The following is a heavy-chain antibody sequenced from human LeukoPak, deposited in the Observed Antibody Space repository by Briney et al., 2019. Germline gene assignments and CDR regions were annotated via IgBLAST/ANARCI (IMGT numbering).Heavy chain of an antibody. CDR1: GGSISSSSYY. V-gene: IGHV4-39*07. CDR2: IYYSGST. Sequence: PSETLSLTCTVSGGSISSSSYYWGWIRQPPGKGLEWIGSIYYSGSTYYNPSLKSRVTISVDTSKNQFSLKLSSVTAADTAVYYCARLGYCSSTSCYPFYYYMDVWGKGTTVTVSS. CDR3: ARLGYCSSTSCYPFYYYMDV. J-gene: IGHJ6*03. D-gene: IGHD2-2*01.